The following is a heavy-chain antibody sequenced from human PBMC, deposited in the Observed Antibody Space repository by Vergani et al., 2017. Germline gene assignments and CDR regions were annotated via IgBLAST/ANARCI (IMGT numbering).Heavy chain of an antibody. CDR3: ASGGLGGVVIRNYFDY. J-gene: IGHJ4*02. CDR1: GGTFSSYA. CDR2: INPNSGGT. Sequence: QVQLVQSGAEVKKPGSSVKVSCKASGGTFSSYAISWVRQAPGQGLEWMGWINPNSGGTNYAQKFQGRVTMTRDTSISTAYMELSRLRSDDTAVYYCASGGLGGVVIRNYFDYWGQGTLVTVSS. D-gene: IGHD3-3*01. V-gene: IGHV1-2*02.